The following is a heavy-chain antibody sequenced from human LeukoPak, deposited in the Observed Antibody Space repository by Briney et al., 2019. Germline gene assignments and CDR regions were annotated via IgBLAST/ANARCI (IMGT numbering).Heavy chain of an antibody. Sequence: GGSLRLSCGASGFTFSTYGMHWVRQAPGKGLEWVGVIWHDATNKYYVDSVEGRFTISRDNSKNMLYPQMNSLRVEDTAVYYCARESEAAGTVSRQTFDYWGQGTLVTVSS. J-gene: IGHJ4*02. D-gene: IGHD6-13*01. V-gene: IGHV3-33*01. CDR1: GFTFSTYG. CDR3: ARESEAAGTVSRQTFDY. CDR2: IWHDATNK.